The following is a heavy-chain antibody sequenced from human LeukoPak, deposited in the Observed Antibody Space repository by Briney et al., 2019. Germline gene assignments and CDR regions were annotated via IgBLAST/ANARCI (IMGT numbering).Heavy chain of an antibody. Sequence: PSETLSLTCTVSGDSINDRYWSWFRQPPGRGLEWIGYIYYSGSTNYNPSLKSRVTISVDTSKNQFSLKLSSVTAADTAVYYCARGGWSNDYWGQGTLVTVSS. CDR3: ARGGWSNDY. CDR1: GDSINDRY. J-gene: IGHJ4*02. D-gene: IGHD6-19*01. V-gene: IGHV4-59*11. CDR2: IYYSGST.